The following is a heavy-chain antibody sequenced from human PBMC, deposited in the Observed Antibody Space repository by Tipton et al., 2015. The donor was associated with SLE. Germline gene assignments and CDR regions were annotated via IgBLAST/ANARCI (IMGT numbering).Heavy chain of an antibody. D-gene: IGHD6-19*01. CDR3: ARRSGWSFDY. CDR1: GGSFSGYY. CDR2: INHSGST. Sequence: AGLVKPSETLSLTCAVYGGSFSGYYWSWIRQPPGKGLEWIGEINHSGSTNYNPSLKSRVTISVDTSKNQFSLKLSSVTAADTAVYYCARRSGWSFDYWGQGTLVTVSS. J-gene: IGHJ4*02. V-gene: IGHV4-34*01.